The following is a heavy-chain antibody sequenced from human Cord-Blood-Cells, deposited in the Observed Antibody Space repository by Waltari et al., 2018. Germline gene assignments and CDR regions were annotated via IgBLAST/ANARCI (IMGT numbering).Heavy chain of an antibody. V-gene: IGHV1-69-2*01. CDR1: GYPLTDYY. Sequence: EVQLVQSGAEVKKPGDTVKISCKVSGYPLTDYYMPWVQKAPGKGLEWMGLFEPADGETIDAEKFQGIVTITADTSTDTAYMELSSLRSEDTAVYYCALRHWRTNEFDYWGQGTLVTVSS. CDR3: ALRHWRTNEFDY. D-gene: IGHD1-1*01. J-gene: IGHJ4*02. CDR2: FEPADGET.